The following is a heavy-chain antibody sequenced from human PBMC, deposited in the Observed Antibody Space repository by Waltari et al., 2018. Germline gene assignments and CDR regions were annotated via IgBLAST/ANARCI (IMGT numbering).Heavy chain of an antibody. CDR1: GYTFTSYY. CDR3: ARDGLTMVQGEGRYFDY. J-gene: IGHJ4*02. CDR2: IHPSGGST. D-gene: IGHD3-10*01. V-gene: IGHV1-46*01. Sequence: QVQLVQSGAEVKKPGASVKVSCKASGYTFTSYYMHWVRQAPGQGLEWMGIIHPSGGSTSYAQKFQGRFTMTRDTSTSTVYMELSSLRSEDTAVYYCARDGLTMVQGEGRYFDYWGQGTLVTVSS.